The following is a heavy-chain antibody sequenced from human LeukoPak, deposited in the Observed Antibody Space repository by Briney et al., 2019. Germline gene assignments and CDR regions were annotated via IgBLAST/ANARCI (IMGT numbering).Heavy chain of an antibody. Sequence: GASVTVSCKASGYTFTSYDINWVRQATGQGLEWMGWMNPNSGNTGYAQKFQGRVTMTRDTSISTAYMELSRLRSDDTAVYYCARAGGYYDSSRPFDYWGQGTLVTVSS. CDR1: GYTFTSYD. V-gene: IGHV1-8*01. J-gene: IGHJ4*02. CDR3: ARAGGYYDSSRPFDY. CDR2: MNPNSGNT. D-gene: IGHD3-22*01.